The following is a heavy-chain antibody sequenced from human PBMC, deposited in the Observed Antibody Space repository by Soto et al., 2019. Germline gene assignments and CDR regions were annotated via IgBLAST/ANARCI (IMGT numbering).Heavy chain of an antibody. V-gene: IGHV3-66*01. D-gene: IGHD4-17*01. CDR1: GFTVSSNY. CDR3: ARDPRIYGDYVLDY. CDR2: IYSGGST. Sequence: EVQLVESGGGLVQPGGSLRLSCAASGFTVSSNYMSWVRQAPGKGLEWVSVIYSGGSTYYADSVKGRVTISRDNSKNTLYLQMNSLRAEDTAVYYCARDPRIYGDYVLDYWGQGTLVTVSS. J-gene: IGHJ4*02.